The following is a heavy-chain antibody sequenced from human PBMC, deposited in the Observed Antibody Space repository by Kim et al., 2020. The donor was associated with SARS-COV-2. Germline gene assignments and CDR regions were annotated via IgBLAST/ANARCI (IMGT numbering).Heavy chain of an antibody. J-gene: IGHJ4*02. Sequence: SETLSLTCTVSGDSISNGGYYWSWIRQHPGKGLEWIGYIYYSGSTYYNPSLKSRLTISVDTSKNQFSLKLSSVTAADTAVDYCARGQPVPYGDDPYFDYWGQGSLVTVSS. V-gene: IGHV4-31*03. CDR3: ARGQPVPYGDDPYFDY. CDR1: GDSISNGGYY. D-gene: IGHD2-21*02. CDR2: IYYSGST.